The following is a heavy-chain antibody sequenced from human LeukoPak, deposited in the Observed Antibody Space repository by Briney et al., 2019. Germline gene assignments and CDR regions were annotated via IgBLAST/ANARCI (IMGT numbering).Heavy chain of an antibody. CDR3: ARDHATIPPVLFYYSMEV. J-gene: IGHJ6*02. Sequence: GGSLRLSCAASGFTFSSYAMPWVRQAPGKGLEWVADISYDGSNKYYADSVKGRFTISRDNSKNTLYLQMNSLRAEDTAVYYCARDHATIPPVLFYYSMEVWGQGTTVTVSS. CDR1: GFTFSSYA. CDR2: ISYDGSNK. D-gene: IGHD1-26*01. V-gene: IGHV3-30-3*01.